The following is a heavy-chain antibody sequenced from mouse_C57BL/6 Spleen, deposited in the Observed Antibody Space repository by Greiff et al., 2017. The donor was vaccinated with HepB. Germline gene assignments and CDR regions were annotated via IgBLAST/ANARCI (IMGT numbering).Heavy chain of an antibody. V-gene: IGHV1-69*01. CDR1: GYTFTSYW. D-gene: IGHD3-2*02. J-gene: IGHJ4*01. CDR3: ARRGAQAMDY. Sequence: QVQLQQPGAELVMPGASVKLSCKASGYTFTSYWMHWVKQRPGQGLEWIGEIDPSDSYTNYNQKFKGKSTLTVDKSSSTAYMQLSSLTSEHSAVYYCARRGAQAMDYWGQGTSVTVSS. CDR2: IDPSDSYT.